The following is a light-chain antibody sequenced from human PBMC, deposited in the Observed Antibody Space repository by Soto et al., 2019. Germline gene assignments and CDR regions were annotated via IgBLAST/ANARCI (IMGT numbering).Light chain of an antibody. Sequence: DIPMTQSPSSLSASVGDRVTITCRASQDIKNFLIWFQQKPGKAPKSLIYGASNLQSGVPSRFSGSGSGTDFTLTISSLQPEDVATYYCQHYESYPLTFGGGTRVEIK. J-gene: IGKJ4*01. CDR2: GAS. V-gene: IGKV1-16*01. CDR1: QDIKNF. CDR3: QHYESYPLT.